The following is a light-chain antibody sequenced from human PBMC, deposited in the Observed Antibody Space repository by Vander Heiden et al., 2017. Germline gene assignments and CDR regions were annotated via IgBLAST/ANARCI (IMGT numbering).Light chain of an antibody. CDR2: TAS. Sequence: DIQLTQSPSFLSASVGDRVTITCRASQGISSYLAWYQQKPGKAPKLLIYTASTLQSGVPSRFSGSGYGTEFTLTISSRQPEDFATYYCQQRNSYPPITFGGGTKVEIK. CDR1: QGISSY. V-gene: IGKV1-9*01. J-gene: IGKJ4*01. CDR3: QQRNSYPPIT.